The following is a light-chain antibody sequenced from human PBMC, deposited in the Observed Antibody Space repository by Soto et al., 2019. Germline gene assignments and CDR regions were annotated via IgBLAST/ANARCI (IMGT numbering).Light chain of an antibody. V-gene: IGKV3-11*01. Sequence: EIVLTQSPATLSLSPGERATLSCRASQGVGSYLTWYQQKPGQAPRLLIYETSKRATGIPARFSGSGSGTDFTLTISSLEPEDFAVYYCQQRSSWPRTFGQGTKVEIK. CDR1: QGVGSY. J-gene: IGKJ1*01. CDR3: QQRSSWPRT. CDR2: ETS.